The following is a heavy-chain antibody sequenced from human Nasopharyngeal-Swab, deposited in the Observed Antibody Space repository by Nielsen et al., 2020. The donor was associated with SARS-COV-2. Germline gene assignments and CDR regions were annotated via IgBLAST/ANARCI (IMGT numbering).Heavy chain of an antibody. J-gene: IGHJ6*03. CDR3: ARHRASGSSWYDAYYNYYMDV. V-gene: IGHV4-39*01. D-gene: IGHD6-13*01. CDR2: LYYSGNT. Sequence: WIRQSPGQGLEWIGSLYYSGNTYYNPSLRRRVTISVDTSKEQFSLRLSSVTAADTAVYYCARHRASGSSWYDAYYNYYMDVWGKGTTVTVSS.